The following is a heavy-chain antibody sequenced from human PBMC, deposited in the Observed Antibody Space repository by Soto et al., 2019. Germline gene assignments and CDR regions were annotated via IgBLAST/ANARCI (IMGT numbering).Heavy chain of an antibody. Sequence: SETLSLTCTVSGGSISRSSYYWDWIRQPPGKGLEWIGSIYYSGSTDYNPSLKSRATISVDTSKNQFSLKLSSVTAADTAVYYCASYQQWLVSFDYWGQGTLVTVS. CDR1: GGSISRSSYY. CDR2: IYYSGST. D-gene: IGHD6-19*01. J-gene: IGHJ4*02. V-gene: IGHV4-39*01. CDR3: ASYQQWLVSFDY.